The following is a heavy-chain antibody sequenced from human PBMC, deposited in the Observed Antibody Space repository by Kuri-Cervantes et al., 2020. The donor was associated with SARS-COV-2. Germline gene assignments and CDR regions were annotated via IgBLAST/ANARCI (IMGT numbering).Heavy chain of an antibody. D-gene: IGHD3-3*01. CDR3: ARILGPVLRFLEWPRFHYYMDV. CDR1: GFSLSTSGMC. V-gene: IGHV2-70*11. Sequence: SGPTLVKPTQTLTLTCTFSGFSLSTSGMCVSWIRQPPGKALEWLARIDWDDDKYYSTSLKTRLTISKDTSKNQVVLTMTNMDPVDTATYYCARILGPVLRFLEWPRFHYYMDVWGKGTTVT. CDR2: IDWDDDK. J-gene: IGHJ6*03.